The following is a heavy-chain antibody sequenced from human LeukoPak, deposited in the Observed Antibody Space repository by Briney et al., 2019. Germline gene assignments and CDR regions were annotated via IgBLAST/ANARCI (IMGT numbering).Heavy chain of an antibody. CDR3: ARHELDTARTNWFDP. D-gene: IGHD5-18*01. Sequence: SSETLSLTCAVSGYSISSGYYWGWIRQPPGKGLEWIGSVYHSGSTYYNPSLKSRVTISVDTSKNQFSLKLSSVTAADTAVYYCARHELDTARTNWFDPWGQGTLVTVSS. J-gene: IGHJ5*02. CDR2: VYHSGST. V-gene: IGHV4-38-2*01. CDR1: GYSISSGYY.